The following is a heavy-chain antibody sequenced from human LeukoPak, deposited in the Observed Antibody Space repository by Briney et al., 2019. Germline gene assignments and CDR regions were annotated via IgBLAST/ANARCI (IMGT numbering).Heavy chain of an antibody. CDR2: IYSGGST. CDR3: ARAIYRAALYYYYYYMDV. Sequence: GGSLRLSCAASGFTVSSNYMSWVRQAPGKGLECVSVIYSGGSTYYADSVKGRFTISRDNSKNTLYLQMNSLRAEDTAVYYCARAIYRAALYYYYYYMDVWGKGTTVTISS. J-gene: IGHJ6*03. D-gene: IGHD2-15*01. CDR1: GFTVSSNY. V-gene: IGHV3-66*01.